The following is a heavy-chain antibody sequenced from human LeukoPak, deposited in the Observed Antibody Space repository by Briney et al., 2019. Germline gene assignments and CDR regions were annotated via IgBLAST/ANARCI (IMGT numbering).Heavy chain of an antibody. CDR1: GFTFYDYA. Sequence: GGFLRLSCAASGFTFYDYAMHWGRQAPGKGLGWVSGISWNSGSIGYADSVKGRFTISRDNAKNSLYLQMNSLRAEDTALYYCAKLGYSSDYWGQGTLVTVSS. J-gene: IGHJ4*02. CDR3: AKLGYSSDY. CDR2: ISWNSGSI. V-gene: IGHV3-9*01. D-gene: IGHD5-18*01.